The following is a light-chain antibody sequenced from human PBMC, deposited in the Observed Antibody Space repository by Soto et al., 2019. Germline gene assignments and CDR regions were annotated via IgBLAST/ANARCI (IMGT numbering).Light chain of an antibody. Sequence: ELVLPQSPATLSLSPGGRATLSCRASPSVGTYLAWYQQKSGQAPRLLIYDASNRATGIPARFIGSGSGTDSTLTTSSLEPEDFADDYCQQRRNWLSFGRGTKVESK. V-gene: IGKV3-11*01. J-gene: IGKJ4*01. CDR2: DAS. CDR1: PSVGTY. CDR3: QQRRNWLS.